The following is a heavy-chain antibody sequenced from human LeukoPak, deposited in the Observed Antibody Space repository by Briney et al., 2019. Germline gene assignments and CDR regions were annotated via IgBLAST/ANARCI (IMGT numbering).Heavy chain of an antibody. CDR1: GYTLTELS. V-gene: IGHV1-24*01. Sequence: ASVKVSCKVSGYTLTELSMHWVRQAPGKGLEWMGGFDPEDGETIYAQKFQGRVTMTEDTSTDTAYMELSSLRSEDTAIYYCAKALLRDPLRLRLDYWGQGTLVTVSS. CDR3: AKALLRDPLRLRLDY. D-gene: IGHD4-17*01. CDR2: FDPEDGET. J-gene: IGHJ4*02.